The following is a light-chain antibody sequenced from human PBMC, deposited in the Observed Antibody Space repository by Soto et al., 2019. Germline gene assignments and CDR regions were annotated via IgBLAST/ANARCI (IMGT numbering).Light chain of an antibody. Sequence: EIVLTQSPATLSLSPGERATLSCRSSQSVSNYLAWYQQKPGQAPRLLIYAASNRATGIPARFSGSGSRTDFTLTISSLEPEDFAVYYCQQRSNWPPITFGQGTRLEI. V-gene: IGKV3-11*01. CDR2: AAS. CDR1: QSVSNY. J-gene: IGKJ5*01. CDR3: QQRSNWPPIT.